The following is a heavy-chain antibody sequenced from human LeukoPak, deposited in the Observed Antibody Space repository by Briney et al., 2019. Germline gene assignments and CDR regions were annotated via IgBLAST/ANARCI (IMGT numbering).Heavy chain of an antibody. Sequence: GGSLRLSCAASGFTFSSYSMNWVRQAPGKGLEWVSSISSSSYIYYADSVKGRFTISRDNAKNSLYLQMNSLRAEDTAVYYCAREDSGYDGFGYWGQGTLVTVSS. D-gene: IGHD5-12*01. V-gene: IGHV3-21*01. CDR3: AREDSGYDGFGY. CDR2: ISSSSYI. J-gene: IGHJ4*02. CDR1: GFTFSSYS.